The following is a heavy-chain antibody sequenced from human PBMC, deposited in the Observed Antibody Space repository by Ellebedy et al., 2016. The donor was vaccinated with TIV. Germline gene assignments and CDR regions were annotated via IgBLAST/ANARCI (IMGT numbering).Heavy chain of an antibody. V-gene: IGHV1-2*02. Sequence: ASVKVSXXASGYTFTGYYMHWVRQAPGQGLEWMGWINPNSGGTNYAQKLQGRVTMTTDTSTSTAYMELRSLRSDDTAVYYCARSTRFEGVLTGYSYDMDVWGQGTTVTVSS. CDR1: GYTFTGYY. CDR2: INPNSGGT. D-gene: IGHD3-9*01. CDR3: ARSTRFEGVLTGYSYDMDV. J-gene: IGHJ6*02.